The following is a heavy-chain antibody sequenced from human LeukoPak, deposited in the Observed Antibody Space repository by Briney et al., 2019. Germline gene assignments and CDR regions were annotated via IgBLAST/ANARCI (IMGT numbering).Heavy chain of an antibody. D-gene: IGHD2-15*01. J-gene: IGHJ4*02. CDR3: TTRSPARYCSDGACYSSADY. Sequence: GGSLRLSCAASGFSFSDAWMNWVRQAPGKGLEWVGHIKSKADGGTPDYVAPVKGRFTISRDDSRNTLYLQMSSLNTEDTAVYYSTTRSPARYCSDGACYSSADYWGQGTLVAVSS. V-gene: IGHV3-15*07. CDR2: IKSKADGGTP. CDR1: GFSFSDAW.